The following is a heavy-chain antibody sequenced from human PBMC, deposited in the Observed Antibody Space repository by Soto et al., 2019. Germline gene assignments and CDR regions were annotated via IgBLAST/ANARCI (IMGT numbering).Heavy chain of an antibody. CDR1: GFTVSRSY. D-gene: IGHD3-22*01. CDR3: ARDTYYYDSSGQPY. V-gene: IGHV3-53*01. Sequence: EVQLVESGGGLIQPGGSLRVSCAASGFTVSRSYMSWVRQAPGKGLEWVSVIYSGGSTNYADSVKGRFTISRDNSKNTLYIQMNSRRVEDTAVYYCARDTYYYDSSGQPYWGQGTLVTVSS. J-gene: IGHJ4*02. CDR2: IYSGGST.